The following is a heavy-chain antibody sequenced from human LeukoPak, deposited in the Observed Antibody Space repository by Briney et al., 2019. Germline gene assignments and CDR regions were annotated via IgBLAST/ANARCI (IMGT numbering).Heavy chain of an antibody. J-gene: IGHJ4*02. CDR1: GGSVSSGSYY. CDR2: IYYSGST. D-gene: IGHD5-12*01. CDR3: ARGPHSGYDWWDY. Sequence: SETLSLTCTVSGGSVSSGSYYWSWIRQPPGKGLEWIGYIYYSGSTNYNPSLKSRVTISVDTSKNQFSLKLSSVTAADTAVYYCARGPHSGYDWWDYWGQGTLVTVSS. V-gene: IGHV4-61*01.